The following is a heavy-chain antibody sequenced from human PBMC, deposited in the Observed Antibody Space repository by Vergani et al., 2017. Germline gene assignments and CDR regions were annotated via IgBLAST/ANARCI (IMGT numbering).Heavy chain of an antibody. CDR2: IYYSGST. J-gene: IGHJ3*02. CDR3: ALHEASVIDAFDI. Sequence: QVQLQESGPGLVKPSETLSLTCTVSGGSISSYYWSWIRQPPGKGLEWIGYIYYSGSTNYNPSLKCRVTISVDTSKNQFSLKLSSVTAADTAVYYCALHEASVIDAFDIWGQGTMVTVSS. CDR1: GGSISSYY. V-gene: IGHV4-59*01. D-gene: IGHD3-22*01.